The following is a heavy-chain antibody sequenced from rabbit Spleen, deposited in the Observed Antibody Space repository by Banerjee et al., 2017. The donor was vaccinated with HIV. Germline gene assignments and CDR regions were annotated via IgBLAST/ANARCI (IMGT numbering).Heavy chain of an antibody. CDR1: GFSFSSNYY. CDR3: ARGPTAAGGGAWTYFDL. CDR2: IYSSSGST. Sequence: QSLEESGGDLVKPGASLTLTCTASGFSFSSNYYMCWDRQAPGKGLEWIACIYSSSGSTYHATWAKGRFPISKTSSATVTLQLTSLTGADTATYFCARGPTAAGGGAWTYFDLWGPGTLVTV. D-gene: IGHD4-2*01. V-gene: IGHV1S40*01. J-gene: IGHJ4*01.